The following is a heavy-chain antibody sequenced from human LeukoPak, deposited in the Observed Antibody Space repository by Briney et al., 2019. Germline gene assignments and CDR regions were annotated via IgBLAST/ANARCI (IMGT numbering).Heavy chain of an antibody. V-gene: IGHV1-18*01. CDR3: ARDLAARPSLGIDY. J-gene: IGHJ4*02. Sequence: ASVKVSCKASGYTFTSYGISWVRQAPGQGLVWMGWINAYNGNTNYAQKFQGRVTMTTDTSTSTAYMELRSLRSDDTAVYYCARDLAARPSLGIDYWGQGTLVTVSS. CDR1: GYTFTSYG. D-gene: IGHD6-6*01. CDR2: INAYNGNT.